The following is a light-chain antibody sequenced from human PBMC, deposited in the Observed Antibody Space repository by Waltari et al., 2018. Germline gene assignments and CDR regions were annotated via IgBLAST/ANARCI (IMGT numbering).Light chain of an antibody. CDR1: QGVSSD. Sequence: VVLTQSPATLSVSPGERAIISCGASQGVSSDLAWYPQKPGQAPRLLIYDASTRASSIPARFRGSGSGTEFTLTINSLQSEDSATYYCQQYNRWPPITFGQGTRLDIK. V-gene: IGKV3-15*01. J-gene: IGKJ5*01. CDR3: QQYNRWPPIT. CDR2: DAS.